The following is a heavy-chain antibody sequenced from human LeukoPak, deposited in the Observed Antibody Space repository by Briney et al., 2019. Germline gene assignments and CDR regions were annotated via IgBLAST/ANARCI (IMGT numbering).Heavy chain of an antibody. J-gene: IGHJ4*02. CDR1: GYTFTGYY. D-gene: IGHD1-7*01. Sequence: ASVKVSCKAPGYTFTGYYMHWVRQAPGQGLEWLGWINPNNGATKYAPKFQGRVTMTRDTSISTAYMELIRLRSDDTAVYYCATLTATTAPDYFDYWGQGTLVTVSS. CDR2: INPNNGAT. V-gene: IGHV1-2*02. CDR3: ATLTATTAPDYFDY.